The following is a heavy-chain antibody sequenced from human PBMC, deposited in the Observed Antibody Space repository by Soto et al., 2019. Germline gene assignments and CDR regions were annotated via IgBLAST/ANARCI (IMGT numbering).Heavy chain of an antibody. D-gene: IGHD3-9*01. V-gene: IGHV4-34*01. CDR2: INHSGST. CDR1: GGSFSGYY. Sequence: SETLSLTCAVYGGSFSGYYWSWIRQPPGKGLEWIGEINHSGSTNYNPSLKSRVTISVDTSKNQFSLKLSSVTAADTAVYYCATDILTAKALNWGQGTLVTVSS. CDR3: ATDILTAKALN. J-gene: IGHJ4*02.